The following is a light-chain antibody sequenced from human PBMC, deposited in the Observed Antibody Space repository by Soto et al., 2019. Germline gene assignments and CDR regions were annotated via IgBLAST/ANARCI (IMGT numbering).Light chain of an antibody. Sequence: DIVMTQSPLSLPVTPGEPASISCRSSQSLLHSNGYNYLDWFLQKPGQSPQLLIYWGSNRASGVPDRFSGSGSGTDFTLKISRVEAEDVGVYYCMQALETPTFGQGTRLEI. CDR1: QSLLHSNGYNY. CDR3: MQALETPT. J-gene: IGKJ5*01. V-gene: IGKV2-28*01. CDR2: WGS.